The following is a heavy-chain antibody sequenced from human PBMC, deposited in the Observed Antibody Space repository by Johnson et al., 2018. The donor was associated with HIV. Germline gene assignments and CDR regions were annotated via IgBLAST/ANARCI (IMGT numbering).Heavy chain of an antibody. CDR1: GFTFSGSA. CDR2: IRSKANSYAT. CDR3: AKASRQMMATVIGPWAESDAFDF. V-gene: IGHV3-73*01. Sequence: VQLLESGGGVVQPGRSMRLSCAASGFTFSGSAMHWVRQASGKGLEWVGRIRSKANSYATAYAASVKGRFTISRDNAKNSLYLQMNSLRTEDTALYYCAKASRQMMATVIGPWAESDAFDFWGQGTMVTVSS. D-gene: IGHD5-24*01. J-gene: IGHJ3*01.